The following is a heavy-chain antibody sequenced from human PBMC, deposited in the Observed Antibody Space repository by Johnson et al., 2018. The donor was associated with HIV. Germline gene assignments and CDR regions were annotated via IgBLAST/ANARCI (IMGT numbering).Heavy chain of an antibody. CDR1: GFTFDDYG. CDR2: INWNGGST. J-gene: IGHJ3*02. V-gene: IGHV3-20*04. CDR3: ARDLVDAVIVVFGAFDI. D-gene: IGHD3-22*01. Sequence: VQLVESGGGVVRPGGSLRLSCAASGFTFDDYGMSWVRQAPGKGLEWVSGINWNGGSTGYADSVKGRFPISRDNAKNSLYLQMNSLRAEDTALYYCARDLVDAVIVVFGAFDIWGQGTMVTVSS.